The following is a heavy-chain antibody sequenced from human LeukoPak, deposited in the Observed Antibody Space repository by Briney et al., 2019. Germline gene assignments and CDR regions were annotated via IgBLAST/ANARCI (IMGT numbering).Heavy chain of an antibody. CDR2: IIPIFGTA. CDR3: ARESEIMIGPHFDY. D-gene: IGHD3-16*01. J-gene: IGHJ4*02. V-gene: IGHV1-69*13. Sequence: SVKVSCKASGGTFSSYAISWVRQAPRQGLEWMGGIIPIFGTANYAQKFQGRVTITADESTSTAYMELSSLRSEDTAVYYCARESEIMIGPHFDYWGQGTLVTVSS. CDR1: GGTFSSYA.